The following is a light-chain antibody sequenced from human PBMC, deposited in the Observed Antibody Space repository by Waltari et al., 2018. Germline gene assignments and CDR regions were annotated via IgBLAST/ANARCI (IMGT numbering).Light chain of an antibody. CDR3: QQRSNWPPLFT. V-gene: IGKV3-11*01. J-gene: IGKJ3*01. CDR1: QSVSSY. CDR2: DAS. Sequence: EIVLTQSPATLSLSTGERATLSCRASQSVSSYLAWSQQKPGQAPRLLIYDASNRATGIPARFSGSGSGTDFTLTISSLEPEDFAVYYCQQRSNWPPLFTFGPGTKVDIK.